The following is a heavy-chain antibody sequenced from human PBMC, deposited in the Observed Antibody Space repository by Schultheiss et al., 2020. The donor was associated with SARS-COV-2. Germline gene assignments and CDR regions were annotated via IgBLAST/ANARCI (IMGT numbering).Heavy chain of an antibody. CDR2: IYYSGST. CDR1: GGSISSGGYY. Sequence: SETLSLTCTVSGGSISSGGYYWGWIRQPPGKGLEWIGSIYYSGSTYYNPSLKSRVTISVDTSKNQFSLKLSSVTAADTAVYYCARERGYGSGSYPDYWGQGTLVTVSS. CDR3: ARERGYGSGSYPDY. V-gene: IGHV4-39*02. J-gene: IGHJ4*02. D-gene: IGHD3-10*01.